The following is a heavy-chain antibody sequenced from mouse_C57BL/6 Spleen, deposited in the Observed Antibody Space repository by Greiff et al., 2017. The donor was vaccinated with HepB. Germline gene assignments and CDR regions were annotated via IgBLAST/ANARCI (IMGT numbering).Heavy chain of an antibody. CDR3: ARDFTTPFAY. V-gene: IGHV5-17*01. CDR1: GFTFSDYG. CDR2: ISSGSSTI. J-gene: IGHJ3*01. Sequence: DVQLVESGGGLVKPGGSLKLSCAASGFTFSDYGMHWVRQAPEKGLEWVAYISSGSSTIYYADTVKGRFTISRDIAKNTLFLQMTSLRSEDTAMYYCARDFTTPFAYWGQGTLVTVSA. D-gene: IGHD1-1*01.